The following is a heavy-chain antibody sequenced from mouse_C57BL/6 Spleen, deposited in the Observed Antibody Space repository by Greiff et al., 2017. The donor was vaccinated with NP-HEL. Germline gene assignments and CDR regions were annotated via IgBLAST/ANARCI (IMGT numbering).Heavy chain of an antibody. CDR3: ARDGDYGSSYPFAY. D-gene: IGHD1-1*01. CDR1: GFTFSSYA. CDR2: ISDGGSYT. J-gene: IGHJ3*01. V-gene: IGHV5-4*01. Sequence: EVMLVESGGGLVKPGGSLKLSCAASGFTFSSYAMSWVRQTPEKRLEWVATISDGGSYTYYPDNVKGRFTISRDNAKNNLYLQMSHLKSEDTAMYYCARDGDYGSSYPFAYWGQGTLVTVSA.